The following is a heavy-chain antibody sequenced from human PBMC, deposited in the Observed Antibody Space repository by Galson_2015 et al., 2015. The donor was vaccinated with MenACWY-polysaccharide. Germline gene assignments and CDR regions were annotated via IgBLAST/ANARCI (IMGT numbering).Heavy chain of an antibody. Sequence: SLRLSCAASGFSLGAWYMSWIRQAPGKGLEWLSYISKSGDSIYYGDSVKGRFAISRDNAKNSLYLQLNSLEVEDTAIYYCARGHDGVDVWGQGTTVTVSS. V-gene: IGHV3-11*01. J-gene: IGHJ6*02. CDR3: ARGHDGVDV. CDR1: GFSLGAWY. CDR2: ISKSGDSI.